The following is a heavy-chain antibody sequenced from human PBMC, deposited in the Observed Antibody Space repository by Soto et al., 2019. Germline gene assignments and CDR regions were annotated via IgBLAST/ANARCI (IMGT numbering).Heavy chain of an antibody. J-gene: IGHJ4*02. CDR3: ARAIARDGSSWYRGGYDS. V-gene: IGHV1-2*04. Sequence: QVRLLQSGAEVKKSGASVKVSCKASGYTFNAYYIHWMRQAPGQGLEWMGWINPDTGGTDYAQKLQGWVTMTRDTSITTAYMDLASLKIDDTAVYYCARAIARDGSSWYRGGYDSWGQGTLVSVS. CDR1: GYTFNAYY. D-gene: IGHD6-13*01. CDR2: INPDTGGT.